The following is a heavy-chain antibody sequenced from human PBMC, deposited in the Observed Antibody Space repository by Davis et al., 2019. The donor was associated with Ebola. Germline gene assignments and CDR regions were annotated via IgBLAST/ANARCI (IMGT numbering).Heavy chain of an antibody. CDR2: ITSSSTYM. CDR1: GFIFRAHI. V-gene: IGHV3-21*06. J-gene: IGHJ4*02. Sequence: GGSLRPSCVASGFIFRAHIMNWVRQAPGKGLEWVSSITSSSTYMYYTDSVKGRFTISRDNAKSSLFLQMNSLRAEDTAVYYCTSATGDYWGQGTLVTVSS. D-gene: IGHD3-10*01. CDR3: TSATGDY.